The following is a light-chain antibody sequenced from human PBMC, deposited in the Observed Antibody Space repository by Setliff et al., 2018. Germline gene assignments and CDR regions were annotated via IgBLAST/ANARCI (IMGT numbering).Light chain of an antibody. V-gene: IGLV2-14*01. Sequence: QSALTQPASVSGSPGQSITIYCTGTSSDVGGYNYVSWYQQHPGKAPKLMIYDASKRPSGVSNRFSGSKSGNTASLTISGLQAEDEADYYCSSYTSSSTYVFGTGTKVTVL. CDR3: SSYTSSSTYV. CDR2: DAS. J-gene: IGLJ1*01. CDR1: SSDVGGYNY.